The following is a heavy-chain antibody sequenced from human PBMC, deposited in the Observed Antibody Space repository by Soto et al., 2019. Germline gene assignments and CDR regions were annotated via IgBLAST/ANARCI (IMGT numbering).Heavy chain of an antibody. D-gene: IGHD2-21*01. J-gene: IGHJ1*01. CDR2: IWYDGSNK. CDR1: GFTVSSYG. Sequence: QVQLVESGGGVVQPGRSLRLSCAASGFTVSSYGMHWVRQAPGKGLEWVAVIWYDGSNKYYADSVKGRFTISSDNSKNTMYMQRTVMRAEDTDVYYCARDDQYCGGDCYYTEYFQNWGQGTLVTVSS. CDR3: ARDDQYCGGDCYYTEYFQN. V-gene: IGHV3-33*01.